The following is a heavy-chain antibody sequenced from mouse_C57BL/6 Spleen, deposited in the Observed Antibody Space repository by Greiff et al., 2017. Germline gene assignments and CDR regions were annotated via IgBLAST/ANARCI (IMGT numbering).Heavy chain of an antibody. D-gene: IGHD1-1*01. CDR2: IYPGDGDT. J-gene: IGHJ2*01. V-gene: IGHV1-80*01. CDR1: GFAFSSYW. CDR3: AREGVLRFCDY. Sequence: QVQLQQSGAELVKPGASVKISCTASGFAFSSYWMNWVKQRPGKGLEWIGQIYPGDGDTNYNGKFKGQATLTADKSSSTAYMQLSSLTSEDSAVYFCAREGVLRFCDYWGQGTTRTVSS.